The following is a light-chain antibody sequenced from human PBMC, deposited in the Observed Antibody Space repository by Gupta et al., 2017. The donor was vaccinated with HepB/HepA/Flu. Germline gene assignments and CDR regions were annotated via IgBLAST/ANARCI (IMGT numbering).Light chain of an antibody. J-gene: IGKJ4*01. CDR2: GAS. V-gene: IGKV3-15*01. CDR3: QQENNWPLT. CDR1: QSVSFS. Sequence: EIVMTQSPATLSVSPGERVALSCRASQSVSFSLAWYQHKPGQAPRLLIYGASSRPTGVPARFSGSGSGTDFTLTISSLQSEDYAFYYCQQENNWPLTFGGGTKLQFK.